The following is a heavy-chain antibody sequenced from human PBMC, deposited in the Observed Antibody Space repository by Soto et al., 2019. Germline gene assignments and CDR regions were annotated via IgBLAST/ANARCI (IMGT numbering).Heavy chain of an antibody. CDR1: GGSISSSSYY. D-gene: IGHD5-12*01. CDR2: IYYSGST. CDR3: ARRGVDIVPTPALFDY. J-gene: IGHJ4*02. V-gene: IGHV4-39*01. Sequence: SETLSLTCTVSGGSISSSSYYWGWIRQPPGKGLEWIGSIYYSGSTYYNPSLKSRVTISVDTSKNQFSLKLSSVTAADTAVYYXARRGVDIVPTPALFDYWGQGTLVTVSS.